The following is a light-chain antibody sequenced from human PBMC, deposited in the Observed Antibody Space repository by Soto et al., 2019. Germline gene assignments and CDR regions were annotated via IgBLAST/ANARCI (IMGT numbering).Light chain of an antibody. V-gene: IGLV3-10*01. J-gene: IGLJ1*01. Sequence: SYELTQPPSVSVSPGQTARITCSGDALPKKYAYWYQQKSGLAPVLVIFEDKKRPSGIPERFSGSSSGTMATLTISGAQVEDEADYYCYSTDSSGNHGVFGAGTKLTVL. CDR1: ALPKKY. CDR3: YSTDSSGNHGV. CDR2: EDK.